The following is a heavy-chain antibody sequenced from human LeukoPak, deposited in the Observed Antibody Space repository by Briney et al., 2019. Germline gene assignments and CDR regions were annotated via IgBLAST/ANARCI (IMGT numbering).Heavy chain of an antibody. CDR1: GGSISSYY. CDR3: AGVRGRIAAAGDLDY. CDR2: IYYSGST. Sequence: PSETLSLTCTVSGGSISSYYWSWIRQPPGKGLEWIGYIYYSGSTNYNPSLKSRVTISVDTSKNQFSLKLSSVTAADTAVYYCAGVRGRIAAAGDLDYWGQGTLVTVSS. J-gene: IGHJ4*02. D-gene: IGHD6-13*01. V-gene: IGHV4-59*01.